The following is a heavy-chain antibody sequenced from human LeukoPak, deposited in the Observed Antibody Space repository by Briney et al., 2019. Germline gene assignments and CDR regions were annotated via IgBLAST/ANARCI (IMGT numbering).Heavy chain of an antibody. CDR2: INPNSGGT. J-gene: IGHJ4*02. D-gene: IGHD3-22*01. V-gene: IGHV1-2*02. CDR3: ARGGGYYYDSSGYKDFDY. Sequence: ASVKVSCKASGYTFTGYYMHWVRQAPGQGLEWMGWINPNSGGTNYAQKFRGRVTMTRDTSISTAYMELSRLRSDDTAVYYCARGGGYYYDSSGYKDFDYWGQGTLVTVSS. CDR1: GYTFTGYY.